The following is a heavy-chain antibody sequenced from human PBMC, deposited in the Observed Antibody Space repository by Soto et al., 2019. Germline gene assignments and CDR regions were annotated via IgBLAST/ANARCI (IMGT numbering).Heavy chain of an antibody. V-gene: IGHV3-21*03. D-gene: IGHD5-18*01. J-gene: IGHJ4*02. Sequence: GSLRLSCAASGITFSSYSMNWVLQSPGKGLEWVSSISSSSSYIYYAHSVKGRFTISRYNAKNSLDRQMNSLRAEDTAVYYCAKIPGYSGPDYWGQRTMVTASS. CDR2: ISSSSSYI. CDR3: AKIPGYSGPDY. CDR1: GITFSSYS.